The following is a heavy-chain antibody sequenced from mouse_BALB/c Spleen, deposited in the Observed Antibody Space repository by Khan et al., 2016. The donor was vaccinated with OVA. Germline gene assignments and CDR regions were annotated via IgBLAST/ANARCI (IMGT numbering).Heavy chain of an antibody. Sequence: EVKLLESGPGLVKPSQSLSFTCTVTGYSITTNYAWDWTRQFPGNKLEWMGYISYSGSTSYNPSLQSRISITRDTSKNPFFLQLNSVNTEDTATYYGARADYYGYAVYYWGQRTTVTVSS. CDR1: GYSITTNYA. V-gene: IGHV3-2*02. D-gene: IGHD1-1*01. J-gene: IGHJ4*01. CDR2: ISYSGST. CDR3: ARADYYGYAVYY.